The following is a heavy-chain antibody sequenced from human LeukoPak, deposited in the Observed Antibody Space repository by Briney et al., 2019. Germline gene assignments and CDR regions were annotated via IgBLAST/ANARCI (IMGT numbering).Heavy chain of an antibody. J-gene: IGHJ6*04. CDR1: GGSISSGSYY. CDR2: IYTSGST. Sequence: SQTLSLPCTVSGGSISSGSYYWSWIRQPAGKGLEWIGRIYTSGSTNYNPSLKSRVTISVDTSKNQFSLKLSSVTAADTAVYYCARETPIAARLLDVWGKGTTVTVSS. V-gene: IGHV4-61*02. D-gene: IGHD6-6*01. CDR3: ARETPIAARLLDV.